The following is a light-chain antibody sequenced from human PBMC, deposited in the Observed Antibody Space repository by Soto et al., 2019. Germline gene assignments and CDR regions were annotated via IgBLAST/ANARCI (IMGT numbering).Light chain of an antibody. CDR2: GAS. V-gene: IGKV3-20*01. Sequence: EVVLTHSPATLSLSPGERATLSCRASQTINSNLAWYQQKPGQAPRLLIYGASSRATGIPDRFSGSGSGTDFTLTISRLEPEDFAVYYCQQYGSWTFGQGTKVDIK. J-gene: IGKJ1*01. CDR1: QTINSN. CDR3: QQYGSWT.